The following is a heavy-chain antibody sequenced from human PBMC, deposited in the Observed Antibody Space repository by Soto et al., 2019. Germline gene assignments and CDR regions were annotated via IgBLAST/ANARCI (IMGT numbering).Heavy chain of an antibody. J-gene: IGHJ4*02. CDR2: ILNDASGH. CDR1: GFTFSRHG. D-gene: IGHD4-17*01. Sequence: QVPLVEFGGGVVQPGTSLRLSCAASGFTFSRHGMHWVRQTPGKGLEWLAVILNDASGHWYADSVKGRFTISRDNFENTLYLQMNGLRLEDTAMYYCARDDDYPDNGFDYWGQGTLVTVSS. V-gene: IGHV3-33*01. CDR3: ARDDDYPDNGFDY.